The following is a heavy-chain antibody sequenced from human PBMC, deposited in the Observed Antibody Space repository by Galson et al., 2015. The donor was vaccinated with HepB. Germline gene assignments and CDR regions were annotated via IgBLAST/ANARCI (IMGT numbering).Heavy chain of an antibody. CDR3: ARPFSGDPNLQYFFY. CDR2: IIPIFGSA. D-gene: IGHD3-3*01. Sequence: SVKVSCKASGDTFNKYDISWVRQAPGQGLEWMGGIIPIFGSANYAQKFQGRVTITADESTSTAYLEVSSLRSEDTAVYYCARPFSGDPNLQYFFYRGQGTLVIVSS. J-gene: IGHJ4*02. V-gene: IGHV1-69*13. CDR1: GDTFNKYD.